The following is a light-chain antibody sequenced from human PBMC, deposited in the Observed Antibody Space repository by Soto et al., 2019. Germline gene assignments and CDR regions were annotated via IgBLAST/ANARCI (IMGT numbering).Light chain of an antibody. CDR3: QQYGSSPWT. J-gene: IGKJ1*01. V-gene: IGKV3-20*01. CDR1: QSVSSSY. CDR2: GAS. Sequence: EIVLTQSPGTLSLSPGARATLSCRASQSVSSSYLAWYQQKPGQAPRLLIYGASSRATGIPDRFSGSGSGTDLTLTISRLEPEDCEVYDCQQYGSSPWTFGQGTKVDIK.